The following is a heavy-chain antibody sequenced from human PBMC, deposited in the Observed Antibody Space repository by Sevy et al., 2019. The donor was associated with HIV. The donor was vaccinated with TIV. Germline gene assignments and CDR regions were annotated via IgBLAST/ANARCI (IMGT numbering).Heavy chain of an antibody. V-gene: IGHV3-21*01. Sequence: GGSLRLSCAASGFTFSSYSMNWVRQAPGKGLEWVSSISSSSSYIYYADSVKGRFTISRDNAKNSLYRQMNSLRAEDTAVYYCARGGEYYDSSGITDYWGQGTLVTVSS. CDR2: ISSSSSYI. J-gene: IGHJ4*02. D-gene: IGHD3-22*01. CDR1: GFTFSSYS. CDR3: ARGGEYYDSSGITDY.